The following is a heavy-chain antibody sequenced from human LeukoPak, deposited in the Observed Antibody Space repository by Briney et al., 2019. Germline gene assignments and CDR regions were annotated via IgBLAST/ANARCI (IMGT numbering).Heavy chain of an antibody. CDR3: ARGYCSNGVCYTGFDY. Sequence: EASVKVSCKASGYTFTGYYTHCVRQAPGQGREWMGWINPNSGGTNYTQKFQGRVTMTRDTSISTAYMELSRLGSDDTAVYYCARGYCSNGVCYTGFDYWGQGTLVTVSS. CDR2: INPNSGGT. D-gene: IGHD2-8*01. J-gene: IGHJ4*02. CDR1: GYTFTGYY. V-gene: IGHV1-2*02.